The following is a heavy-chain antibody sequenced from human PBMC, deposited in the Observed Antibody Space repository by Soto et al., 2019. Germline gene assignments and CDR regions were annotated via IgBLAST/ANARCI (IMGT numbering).Heavy chain of an antibody. D-gene: IGHD2-21*01. V-gene: IGHV4-30-2*01. CDR1: GGSISSGGYS. J-gene: IGHJ4*02. Sequence: ASETLSLTCAVSGGSISSGGYSWSWIRQPPGKGLEWIGYIYHSGSTYYNPSLKSRVTISVDRSKNQFSLKLSSVTAADTAVYYCAREGSTGGDGFDYWGQGTLVTVSS. CDR2: IYHSGST. CDR3: AREGSTGGDGFDY.